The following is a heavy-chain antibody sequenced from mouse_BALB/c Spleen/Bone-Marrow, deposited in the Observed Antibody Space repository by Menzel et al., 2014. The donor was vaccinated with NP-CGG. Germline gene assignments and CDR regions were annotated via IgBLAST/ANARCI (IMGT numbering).Heavy chain of an antibody. D-gene: IGHD4-1*01. CDR2: IDPSDSET. J-gene: IGHJ2*01. CDR3: ARNWVYFDY. V-gene: IGHV1-69*02. CDR1: GYTFTSYC. Sequence: QVQLQQSGAELVKPGAPVKLSCKASGYTFTSYCMNWVKRRPGRGLEWIGRIDPSDSETHYNQKFKDKATLTVDKSSSTAYIQLSSLTSEDSAVYYCARNWVYFDYWGQGTTLTVSS.